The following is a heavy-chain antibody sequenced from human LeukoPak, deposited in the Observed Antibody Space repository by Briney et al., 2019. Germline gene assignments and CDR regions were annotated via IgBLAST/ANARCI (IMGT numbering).Heavy chain of an antibody. CDR3: ARGSMTTVVTENWFDP. D-gene: IGHD4-23*01. J-gene: IGHJ5*02. CDR2: IIPILGIA. Sequence: SVKVSCKASGYTFIDYYLQWVRQAPGHGLEWMGRIIPILGIANYAQKFQGRVTITADKSTSTAYMELSSLRSEDTAVYYCARGSMTTVVTENWFDPWGQGTLVTVSS. CDR1: GYTFIDYY. V-gene: IGHV1-69*04.